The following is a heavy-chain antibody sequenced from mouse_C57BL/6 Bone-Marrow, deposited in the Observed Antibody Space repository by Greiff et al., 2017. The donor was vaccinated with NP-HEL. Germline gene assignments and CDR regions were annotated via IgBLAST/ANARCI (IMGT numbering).Heavy chain of an antibody. V-gene: IGHV3-1*01. CDR2: ISYSGSN. CDR1: GYSITSGYD. Sequence: EVKLEESGPGMVKPSQSLSLTCTVTGYSITSGYDWHWIRHFPGNKLEWMGYISYSGSNNYNPSLKSRISITHDTSKNHFFLKLNSVTTEDTATYYCAREADYYGSSSYWYFDVWGTGTTVTVSS. J-gene: IGHJ1*03. D-gene: IGHD1-1*01. CDR3: AREADYYGSSSYWYFDV.